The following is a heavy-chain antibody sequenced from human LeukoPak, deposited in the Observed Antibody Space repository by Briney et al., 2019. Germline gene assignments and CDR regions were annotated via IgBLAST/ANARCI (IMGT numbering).Heavy chain of an antibody. CDR2: THYSGTT. Sequence: SETLSLTCSVSGDSISGFYWNWIRQSPEKGLEWIAVTHYSGTTNYNPSLKSRVTISIDTSRQQFFLKLSSVTAADTAVYYCVLAPNSNWFDFWGQETRVTVSS. CDR1: GDSISGFY. CDR3: VLAPNSNWFDF. D-gene: IGHD2-8*01. J-gene: IGHJ5*01. V-gene: IGHV4-59*12.